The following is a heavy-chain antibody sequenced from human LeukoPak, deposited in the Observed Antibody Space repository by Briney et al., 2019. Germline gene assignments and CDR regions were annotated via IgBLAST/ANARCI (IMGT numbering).Heavy chain of an antibody. Sequence: GGSLRLSCAASGFTFSNYSMNWVRQAPGKGLEWVSSISSLSSYIYYADSLKGRFTISRDNAKNSLYLQMNSLRAEYTAVYYCARGHSSSPNWFDPWGQGTLVTVSS. CDR3: ARGHSSSPNWFDP. V-gene: IGHV3-21*06. CDR2: ISSLSSYI. D-gene: IGHD6-13*01. J-gene: IGHJ5*02. CDR1: GFTFSNYS.